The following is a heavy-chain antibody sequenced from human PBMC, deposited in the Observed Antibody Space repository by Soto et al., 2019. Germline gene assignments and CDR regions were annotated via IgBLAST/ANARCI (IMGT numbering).Heavy chain of an antibody. CDR1: GGSISSGDYY. CDR3: ASLKLPNGYSGYDLGFDY. Sequence: KTSETLSLTCTVSGGSISSGDYYWSWIRQPPGKGLEWIGYIYYSGSTYYNPSLKSRVTISVDTSKNQFSLKLSSVTAADTAVYYCASLKLPNGYSGYDLGFDYWGQGTLVTVSS. J-gene: IGHJ4*02. D-gene: IGHD5-12*01. CDR2: IYYSGST. V-gene: IGHV4-30-4*01.